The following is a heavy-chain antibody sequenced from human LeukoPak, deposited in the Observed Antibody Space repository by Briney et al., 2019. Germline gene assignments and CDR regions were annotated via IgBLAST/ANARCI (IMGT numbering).Heavy chain of an antibody. CDR1: GFTFSSYS. CDR3: AREVVTALVWFDP. D-gene: IGHD4-23*01. Sequence: PGGSLRLSCAASGFTFSSYSMNWVRQAPGKGLEWVSSISSSSSYIYYAVSVKGRFTISRDNAKNSLYLQMNSLRAEDTAVYYCAREVVTALVWFDPWGQGTLVTVSS. J-gene: IGHJ5*02. V-gene: IGHV3-21*01. CDR2: ISSSSSYI.